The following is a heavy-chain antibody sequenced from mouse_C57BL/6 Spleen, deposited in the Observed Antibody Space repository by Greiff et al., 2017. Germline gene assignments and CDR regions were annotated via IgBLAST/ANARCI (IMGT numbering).Heavy chain of an antibody. CDR1: GYSFTGYY. V-gene: IGHV1-42*01. D-gene: IGHD1-1*01. CDR3: ARREDYGSSYGYYAMDY. J-gene: IGHJ4*01. Sequence: VQLQQSGPELVKPGASVKISCKASGYSFTGYYMNWVKQSPEKSLEWIGEINPSTGGTTYNQKFKAKATLTVDKSSSTAYMQLKSLTSEDSAVYYCARREDYGSSYGYYAMDYWGQGTSVTVSS. CDR2: INPSTGGT.